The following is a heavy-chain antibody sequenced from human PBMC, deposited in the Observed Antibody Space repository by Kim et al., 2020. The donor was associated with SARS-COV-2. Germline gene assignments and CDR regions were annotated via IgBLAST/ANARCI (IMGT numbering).Heavy chain of an antibody. J-gene: IGHJ6*02. V-gene: IGHV4-31*03. D-gene: IGHD3-10*01. Sequence: SETLSLTCTVSGGSISSGGYYWSWIRQPPGKGLEWIGYIYYSGSTYYNPSLKSRVTISVDTSKNQFSLKLSSVTAADTAVYYCARDPLRRIVIYGSGTTYVIDVWGQGTTVTVSS. CDR1: GGSISSGGYY. CDR3: ARDPLRRIVIYGSGTTYVIDV. CDR2: IYYSGST.